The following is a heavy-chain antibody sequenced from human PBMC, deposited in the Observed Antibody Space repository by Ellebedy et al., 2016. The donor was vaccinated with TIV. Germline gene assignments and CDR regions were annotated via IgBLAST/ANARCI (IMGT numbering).Heavy chain of an antibody. CDR2: ISSSSSYI. V-gene: IGHV3-21*01. J-gene: IGHJ6*03. CDR1: GFTFSSYW. Sequence: GESLKISCAASGFTFSSYWMSWVRQAPGKGLEWVSSISSSSSYIYYADSVKGRFTISRDNAKNTLYLQMNSLRAGDTAVYYCARGPDYGGNYYYYYYMDVWGKGTTVTVSS. CDR3: ARGPDYGGNYYYYYYMDV. D-gene: IGHD4-23*01.